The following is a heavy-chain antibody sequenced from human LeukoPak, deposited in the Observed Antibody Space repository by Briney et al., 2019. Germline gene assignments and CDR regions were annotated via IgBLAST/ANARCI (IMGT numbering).Heavy chain of an antibody. CDR1: GRSISSNSYY. D-gene: IGHD6-19*01. CDR3: ASSLAVAGTSQIDY. CDR2: IYYSGST. J-gene: IGHJ4*02. Sequence: SETLPLTCTVPGRSISSNSYYTGSIRQPPGEGLECLESIYYSGSTYYNPSLKSRVTISVDTSKNQFSLKLSSVTAADTAVYYCASSLAVAGTSQIDYWGQGTLVTVSS. V-gene: IGHV4-39*01.